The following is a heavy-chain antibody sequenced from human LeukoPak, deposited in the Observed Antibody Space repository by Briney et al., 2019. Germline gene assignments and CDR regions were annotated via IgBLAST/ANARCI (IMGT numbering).Heavy chain of an antibody. D-gene: IGHD3-10*01. CDR2: MYPGDSDT. CDR3: AASTYGSGAYVGFDS. J-gene: IGHJ4*02. CDR1: GYTFTNYW. V-gene: IGHV5-51*01. Sequence: GESLKISCRVAGYTFTNYWIGWVRQMPGKGLEWMGIMYPGDSDTRYSPSFQGQVTLSADKSISTAYLQWSSLKASDTAMYYCAASTYGSGAYVGFDSWGQGTLVTVSS.